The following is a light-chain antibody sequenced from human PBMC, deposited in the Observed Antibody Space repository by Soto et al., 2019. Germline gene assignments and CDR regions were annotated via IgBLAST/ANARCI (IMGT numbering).Light chain of an antibody. J-gene: IGKJ4*02. CDR3: HQYNKWPPLT. V-gene: IGKV3-15*01. CDR2: GAS. Sequence: EIVMTQSPATLSVSPGERATFSCRASQSVSTNLAWYQQKPGQAPRLLIYGASTRATGIPARFSGSGSGTEFTLTISSLQSEDFAVYYCHQYNKWPPLTFGGGTKVEIK. CDR1: QSVSTN.